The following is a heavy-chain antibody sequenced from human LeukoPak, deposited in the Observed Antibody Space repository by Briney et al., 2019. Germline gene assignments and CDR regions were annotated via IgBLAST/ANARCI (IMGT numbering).Heavy chain of an antibody. CDR2: ISYDGSNK. CDR3: ASLGYCSGGSCYAFDY. CDR1: GFTFSSYA. D-gene: IGHD2-15*01. J-gene: IGHJ4*02. Sequence: PGRSLRLSCAASGFTFSSYAMHWVRQAPGKGLEWVAVISYDGSNKYYADSVKGRFTISRDNSKNTLYLQMNSLRAEDTAVYYCASLGYCSGGSCYAFDYWGQGTLVTVSS. V-gene: IGHV3-30-3*01.